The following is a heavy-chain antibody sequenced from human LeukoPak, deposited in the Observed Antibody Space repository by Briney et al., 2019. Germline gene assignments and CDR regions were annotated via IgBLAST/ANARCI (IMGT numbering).Heavy chain of an antibody. J-gene: IGHJ4*02. CDR3: ARSDLIYYDSSGYYPIDY. CDR1: GYTFTGYY. D-gene: IGHD3-22*01. V-gene: IGHV1-2*02. CDR2: INPNSGGT. Sequence: GASVKVSCKASGYTFTGYYMHWVRQAPGQGLEWMGWINPNSGGTNYAQKFQGRVTMTRDTSISTAYMELSRLRSDDTAVYYCARSDLIYYDSSGYYPIDYWGQGTLGTVSS.